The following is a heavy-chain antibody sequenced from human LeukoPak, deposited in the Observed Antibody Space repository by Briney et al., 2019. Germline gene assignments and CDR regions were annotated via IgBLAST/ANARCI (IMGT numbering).Heavy chain of an antibody. D-gene: IGHD1-26*01. CDR1: GYTFTGYY. Sequence: ASVKVSCKASGYTFTGYYMHWVRQAPGQGLEWMGWINPNSGGTNYAQKFQGRVTMTRDTSISTAYMELSRLRSDDTAVYYCARTLIFEWELEGCFDYWGQGTLVTVSS. CDR2: INPNSGGT. V-gene: IGHV1-2*02. J-gene: IGHJ4*02. CDR3: ARTLIFEWELEGCFDY.